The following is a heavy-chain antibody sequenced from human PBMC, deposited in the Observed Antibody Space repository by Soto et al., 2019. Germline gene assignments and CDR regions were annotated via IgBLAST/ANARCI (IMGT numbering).Heavy chain of an antibody. CDR3: ARDRPGEGIDY. CDR1: GLTFGSYS. D-gene: IGHD3-10*01. CDR2: ISSSSSTI. J-gene: IGHJ4*02. V-gene: IGHV3-48*01. Sequence: VGSLRLSCAASGLTFGSYSMNWVRQAPGKGLEWVSYISSSSSTIYYADSVKGRFTISRDNAKNSLYLQMNSLRAEDTAVYYCARDRPGEGIDYWGQGTLVTVSS.